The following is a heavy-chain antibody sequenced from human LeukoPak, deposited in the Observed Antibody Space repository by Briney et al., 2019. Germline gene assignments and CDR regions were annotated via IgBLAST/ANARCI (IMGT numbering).Heavy chain of an antibody. CDR2: IKSKTDGGTT. D-gene: IGHD1-14*01. CDR1: GFTFSNAW. J-gene: IGHJ1*01. CDR3: TTIARRALYFQH. V-gene: IGHV3-15*01. Sequence: GGSLRLSCAASGFTFSNAWMSWVGQAPGKGLEWVGRIKSKTDGGTTDYAAPVKGRFTISRDDSKNTLYLQMNSLKTEDTAVYYCTTIARRALYFQHWGQGTLVTVSS.